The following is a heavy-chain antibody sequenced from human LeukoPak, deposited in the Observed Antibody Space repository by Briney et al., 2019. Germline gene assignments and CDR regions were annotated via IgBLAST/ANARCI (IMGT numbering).Heavy chain of an antibody. D-gene: IGHD1-26*01. J-gene: IGHJ4*02. CDR2: ISGSGGST. Sequence: PGGSLRLSCAASGFTFSSYAMSWVRQAPGKGLEWVSAISGSGGSTYYADSVKGRFTISRDNSKNTLYLQMNSLRAEDTAVYYCAKDRVVGATTERVDYFDYWGQGTLVTVSS. V-gene: IGHV3-23*01. CDR1: GFTFSSYA. CDR3: AKDRVVGATTERVDYFDY.